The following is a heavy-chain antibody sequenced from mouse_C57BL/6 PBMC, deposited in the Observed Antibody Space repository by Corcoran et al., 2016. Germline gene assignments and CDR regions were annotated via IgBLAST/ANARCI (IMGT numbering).Heavy chain of an antibody. D-gene: IGHD1-1*01. Sequence: QIQLVQSGPELKKPGETVKISCQASWYTFTTYGLSWVKQVPGKGLKWMGWINTYSGVPTYADDFKGRFAFSLDSSASTAYLQINNLKNEDTATYFCARWDYYGSSDGGYIDVWGTGTTVTVS. CDR3: ARWDYYGSSDGGYIDV. J-gene: IGHJ1*03. V-gene: IGHV9-3*01. CDR1: WYTFTTYG. CDR2: INTYSGVP.